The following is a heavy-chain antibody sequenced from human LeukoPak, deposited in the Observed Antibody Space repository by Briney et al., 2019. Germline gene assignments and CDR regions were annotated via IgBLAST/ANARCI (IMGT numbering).Heavy chain of an antibody. V-gene: IGHV1-69*05. CDR1: GGTFSSYA. CDR2: IIPIFGTA. CDR3: ARDPLPYSGSYYVDY. Sequence: GASVKVSCKASGGTFSSYAISWVRQAPGQGLEWMGGIIPIFGTANYAQKFQGRVTMTRDTSTSTVYMELSSLRSEDTAVYYCARDPLPYSGSYYVDYWGQGTLVTVSS. D-gene: IGHD1-26*01. J-gene: IGHJ4*02.